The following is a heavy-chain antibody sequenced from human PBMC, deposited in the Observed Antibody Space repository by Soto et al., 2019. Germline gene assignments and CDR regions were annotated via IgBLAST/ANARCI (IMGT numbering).Heavy chain of an antibody. Sequence: GGSLRLSCAAPGFTFSSYWMSWVRQAPGKGLEWVANIKKNGGEKYYVDSVKGRLTISRDNDKDTLHLQMGSLRAEDTAVYYCAKDQIWEVPHFLAYWGPGTLVTVSS. CDR2: IKKNGGEK. CDR1: GFTFSSYW. V-gene: IGHV3-7*05. D-gene: IGHD1-26*01. CDR3: AKDQIWEVPHFLAY. J-gene: IGHJ4*02.